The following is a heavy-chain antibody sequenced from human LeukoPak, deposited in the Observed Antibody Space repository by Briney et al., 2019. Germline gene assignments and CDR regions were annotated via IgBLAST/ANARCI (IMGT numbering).Heavy chain of an antibody. Sequence: GRSLRLSCAASGFTFSSYGMHWVRQAPGKGLEWVAVISYDGSNKYYADSVKGRFTISRDNSKNTLYLQMNSLRAEDTAVYYCAKDPEHYYYDSSGYPLFDYWGQGTLVTVSS. CDR1: GFTFSSYG. J-gene: IGHJ4*02. D-gene: IGHD3-22*01. CDR2: ISYDGSNK. V-gene: IGHV3-30*18. CDR3: AKDPEHYYYDSSGYPLFDY.